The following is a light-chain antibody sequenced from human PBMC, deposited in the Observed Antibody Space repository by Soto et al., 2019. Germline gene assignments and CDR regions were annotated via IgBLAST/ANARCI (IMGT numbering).Light chain of an antibody. CDR3: QQYNNWLST. CDR1: QSVSSN. J-gene: IGKJ4*01. CDR2: GAS. Sequence: EIVMTQSPATLSVSPGERATLSCRASQSVSSNLAWYQQKPGQAPRLLIYGASTRATGIPARFSGSGSGTEFTLTIRSLQSEDFAVYYCQQYNNWLSTFGGGTKVESK. V-gene: IGKV3-15*01.